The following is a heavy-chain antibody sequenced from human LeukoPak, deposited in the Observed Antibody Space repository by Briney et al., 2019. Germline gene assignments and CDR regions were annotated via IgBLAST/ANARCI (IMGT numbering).Heavy chain of an antibody. Sequence: SETLSLTCTVSGGSISSYYWSWIRQPPGKGLEWIGYIYYSGSTNYNPSLKSRVTISVDTSKNQFSLKLSSVTAADTAVYYCARDLTYCYASSGYHWSWFDPWGQGTLVTVSS. V-gene: IGHV4-59*01. CDR2: IYYSGST. CDR3: ARDLTYCYASSGYHWSWFDP. J-gene: IGHJ5*02. D-gene: IGHD3-22*01. CDR1: GGSISSYY.